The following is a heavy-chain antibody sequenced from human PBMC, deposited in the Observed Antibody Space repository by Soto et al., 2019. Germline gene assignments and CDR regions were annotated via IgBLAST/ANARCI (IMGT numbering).Heavy chain of an antibody. V-gene: IGHV3-23*01. Sequence: GGSLRLSCAASGFSFSSYAMSWVRQAPGKGLEWVSAISGSGGSTYYADSVKGRFTIARDNSKNTLYLQMNSLRAEDTAVYYCAKDEANFDWFPDYWGQGTLVTVSS. CDR3: AKDEANFDWFPDY. CDR1: GFSFSSYA. CDR2: ISGSGGST. J-gene: IGHJ4*02. D-gene: IGHD3-9*01.